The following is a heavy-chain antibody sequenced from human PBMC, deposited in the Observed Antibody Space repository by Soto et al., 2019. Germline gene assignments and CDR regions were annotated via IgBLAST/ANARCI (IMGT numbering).Heavy chain of an antibody. CDR1: GFTFSDHY. J-gene: IGHJ4*02. V-gene: IGHV3-72*01. Sequence: HTGESLRLSCAASGFTFSDHYMDWVRQAPGKGLEWVGRTRNKANSYTTEYAASVKGRFTTSRDDSKNSLYLQMNSLKTEDTAVYYCARIRKYGDRVDYWGQGTLVTVSS. CDR2: TRNKANSYTT. D-gene: IGHD4-17*01. CDR3: ARIRKYGDRVDY.